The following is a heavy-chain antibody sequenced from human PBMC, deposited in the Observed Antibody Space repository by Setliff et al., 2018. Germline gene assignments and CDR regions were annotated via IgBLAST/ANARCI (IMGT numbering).Heavy chain of an antibody. CDR2: VYDTGST. D-gene: IGHD3-22*01. CDR3: ASRDYYDNRGSLDF. J-gene: IGHJ4*02. V-gene: IGHV4-61*01. Sequence: ASETLSLTCTVSDDSISSRHYYWSWIRQPPGKGLEWIGHVYDTGSTKYSPSLKGRVTISMDTSVNEFSLRLTSVTAADTAMYYCASRDYYDNRGSLDFWGQGTLVTVSS. CDR1: DDSISSRHYY.